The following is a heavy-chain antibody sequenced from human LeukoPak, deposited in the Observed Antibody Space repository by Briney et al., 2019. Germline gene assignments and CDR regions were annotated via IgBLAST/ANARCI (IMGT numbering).Heavy chain of an antibody. Sequence: SETLSLTCTVSGDSISSYYWSWIRQPPGKGLEWIGYLYYSGRTNYNPSLKSRVTISLDTSKNRFSLNLSSVTAADTAVYFCARTYQNYYYAMDVWGPGTTVTVSS. D-gene: IGHD2-2*01. CDR3: ARTYQNYYYAMDV. CDR1: GDSISSYY. V-gene: IGHV4-59*08. J-gene: IGHJ6*02. CDR2: LYYSGRT.